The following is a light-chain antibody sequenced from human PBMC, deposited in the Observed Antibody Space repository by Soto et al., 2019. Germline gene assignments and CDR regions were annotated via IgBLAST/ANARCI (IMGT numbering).Light chain of an antibody. V-gene: IGKV3-20*01. Sequence: EIVLTQSPGTLSLSPGERATLAWRASQSVSSSYLAWYQQKPGQAPRLLIYGASSRATGIPDRFSGSGSGTDFTLTISRLEPEDFAVYHCQQYGSLPLTFGGGTKVDI. CDR3: QQYGSLPLT. J-gene: IGKJ4*01. CDR1: QSVSSSY. CDR2: GAS.